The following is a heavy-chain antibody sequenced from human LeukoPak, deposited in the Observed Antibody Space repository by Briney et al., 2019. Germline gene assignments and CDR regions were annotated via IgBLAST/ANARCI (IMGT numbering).Heavy chain of an antibody. J-gene: IGHJ5*02. CDR2: TNNRSKWYN. Sequence: SQTLSLTCAISGDSFSSNSAAWNWIRQSPSKGLEWLGRTNNRSKWYNDYAVSVKSRITINPDTSKNQFSLQLNSVTPEDTAVYYCARGEAYYYDSSGPSNWFDPWGQGTLVTVSS. D-gene: IGHD3-22*01. CDR1: GDSFSSNSAA. CDR3: ARGEAYYYDSSGPSNWFDP. V-gene: IGHV6-1*01.